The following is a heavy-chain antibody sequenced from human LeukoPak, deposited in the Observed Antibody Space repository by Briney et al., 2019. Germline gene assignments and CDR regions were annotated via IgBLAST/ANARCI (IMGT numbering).Heavy chain of an antibody. J-gene: IGHJ4*02. CDR1: GGSFSGYY. CDR3: ARDRGYSYGPFDY. V-gene: IGHV4-30-4*01. CDR2: INYSGYT. D-gene: IGHD5-18*01. Sequence: SETLSLTCAVYGGSFSGYYWSWIRQPPGRGLEWIGYINYSGYTLYNPSLRSRVTISIDTSKNHFSLKVGSVTAADTAVYYCARDRGYSYGPFDYWGQGTLVTVSS.